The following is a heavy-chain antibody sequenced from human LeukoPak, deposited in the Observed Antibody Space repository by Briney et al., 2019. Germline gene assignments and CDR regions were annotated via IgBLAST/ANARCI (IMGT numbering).Heavy chain of an antibody. D-gene: IGHD6-19*01. CDR2: INHSGYT. Sequence: SETLSLTCAVSGVPFSNYYWSWVRQSPRQGLEWIGEINHSGYTNYNPSLKSRVTMSIDTSKNQFSLKLTSVTATDAGVYYCTRAVAGHPDWGQGTLVTVSS. CDR1: GVPFSNYY. J-gene: IGHJ4*02. CDR3: TRAVAGHPD. V-gene: IGHV4-34*01.